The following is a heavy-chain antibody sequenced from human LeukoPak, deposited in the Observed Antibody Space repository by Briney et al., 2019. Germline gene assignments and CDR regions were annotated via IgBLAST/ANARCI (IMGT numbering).Heavy chain of an antibody. D-gene: IGHD2-15*01. V-gene: IGHV3-21*04. J-gene: IGHJ3*01. CDR3: AKDLGYVVVTKFDS. CDR2: ISSSSSYI. Sequence: PGGSLRLSCAASGFTFSTYSMNWVRQAPGKGLEWVSSISSSSSYIYYADSVKGRFTISRDNSKNTLYLQMNSLRAEDTAVYYCAKDLGYVVVTKFDSWGQGTMVTVSS. CDR1: GFTFSTYS.